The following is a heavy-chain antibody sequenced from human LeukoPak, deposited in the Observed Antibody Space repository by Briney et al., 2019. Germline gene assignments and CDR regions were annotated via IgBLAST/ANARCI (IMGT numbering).Heavy chain of an antibody. CDR2: IYHSGST. CDR3: ARVAAVAVKYYFDY. Sequence: SETLSLTCAVSGYSISSGYHWGWIRQPPGKGLEWIGSIYHSGSTHYNPSLKSRDTISVDSSKNQFSLKLTSVTAADTAVYYCARVAAVAVKYYFDYWGQGTLVIVSS. V-gene: IGHV4-38-2*01. D-gene: IGHD6-19*01. J-gene: IGHJ4*02. CDR1: GYSISSGYH.